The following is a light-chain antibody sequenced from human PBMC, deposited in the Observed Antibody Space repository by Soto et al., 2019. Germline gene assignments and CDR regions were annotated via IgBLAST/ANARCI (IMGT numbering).Light chain of an antibody. Sequence: IVLTQSPGTLSLSPGERATLSCRASQSVSSSYLACYQQKPDQAPMLLIYGASSRATGIPATFSGSGSGTDFTLTISRLEPHDFAVYYCQQYGSSLALTFGGGTKVDIK. V-gene: IGKV3-20*01. CDR1: QSVSSSY. J-gene: IGKJ4*01. CDR2: GAS. CDR3: QQYGSSLALT.